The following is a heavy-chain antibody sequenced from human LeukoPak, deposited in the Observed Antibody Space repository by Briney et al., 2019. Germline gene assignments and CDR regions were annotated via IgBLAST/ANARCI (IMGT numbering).Heavy chain of an antibody. V-gene: IGHV3-30-3*01. CDR2: ISYDGSNK. D-gene: IGHD6-13*01. J-gene: IGHJ5*02. CDR3: ARGIVTQEYSSSWDRGYNWFDP. CDR1: GFTFSSYA. Sequence: GRSLRLSCAASGFTFSSYAMHWVRQAPGKGLEWVAVISYDGSNKYYADSVKGRFTISRDNSKNTLYLQMNSLRAEDTAVYYCARGIVTQEYSSSWDRGYNWFDPWGQGTLVTVSS.